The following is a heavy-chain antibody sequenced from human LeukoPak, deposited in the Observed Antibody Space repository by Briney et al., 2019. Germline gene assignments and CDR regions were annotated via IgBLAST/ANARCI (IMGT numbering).Heavy chain of an antibody. D-gene: IGHD6-13*01. V-gene: IGHV3-7*03. Sequence: PGGSLRLSCAPSGFPFNAYCMTWVRQAPGKGLEWVSNIRQDGDTKYYVDSAKGRFTIPRDNAMNSLYLQMNSLRAEDTAIYYCARSLPYGTTWYGRSDFWGQGTLVTLSS. CDR1: GFPFNAYC. J-gene: IGHJ4*02. CDR3: ARSLPYGTTWYGRSDF. CDR2: IRQDGDTK.